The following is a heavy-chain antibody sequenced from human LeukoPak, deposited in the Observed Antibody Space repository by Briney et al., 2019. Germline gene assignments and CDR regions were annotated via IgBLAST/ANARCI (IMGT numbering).Heavy chain of an antibody. Sequence: SETLSLTCTVSGASICSHYWSWIRQPPGKGLEWIGHIYYGGTTSYSPALKSRVTTSVDTSKNQFSLNLNSVTAADTARYYCARINTYGSYDYWGQGTLVTVSS. CDR3: ARINTYGSYDY. CDR2: IYYGGTT. CDR1: GASICSHY. J-gene: IGHJ4*02. V-gene: IGHV4-59*11. D-gene: IGHD5-18*01.